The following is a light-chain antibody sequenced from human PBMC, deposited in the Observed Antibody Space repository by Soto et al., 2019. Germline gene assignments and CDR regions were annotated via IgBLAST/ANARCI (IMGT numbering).Light chain of an antibody. CDR1: QDISNY. V-gene: IGKV1-33*01. CDR3: QQYNTYSSLT. Sequence: IQMTQSPSSLSASVGDRVTITCQASQDISNYLNWYQQKPGNAPKLLIYDASNLETGVPSRFSGGGSATYFTFTISSLQPDDFATYYCQQYNTYSSLTFGGGTKVDIK. J-gene: IGKJ4*01. CDR2: DAS.